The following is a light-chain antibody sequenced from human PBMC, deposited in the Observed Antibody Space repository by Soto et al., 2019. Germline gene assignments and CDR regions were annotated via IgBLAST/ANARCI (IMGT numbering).Light chain of an antibody. CDR3: QFYDSSLSRV. Sequence: QSVLTQPPSVSGAPGQRVTISCTGSSSNIGAGYDVHWYQQLPGTAPKLLIYGNSNRPSGVPDRFSGSKSGTSASLAITGLQVEDEAEYYCQFYDSSLSRVFGGGTKLTFL. V-gene: IGLV1-40*01. J-gene: IGLJ2*01. CDR1: SSNIGAGYD. CDR2: GNS.